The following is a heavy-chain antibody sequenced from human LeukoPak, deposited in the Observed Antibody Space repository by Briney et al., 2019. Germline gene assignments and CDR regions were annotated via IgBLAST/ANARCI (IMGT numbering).Heavy chain of an antibody. CDR2: MNPNSGNT. Sequence: ASVKVSCKASGYTFTSYDINWVRQATGQGLEWMGWMNPNSGNTGYAQKFQGRITMTRNTSISAAYMELSSLTSEDTAVYYCARIAAAGNRRLNYWGQGTLVTVSS. CDR3: ARIAAAGNRRLNY. V-gene: IGHV1-8*01. J-gene: IGHJ4*02. CDR1: GYTFTSYD. D-gene: IGHD6-13*01.